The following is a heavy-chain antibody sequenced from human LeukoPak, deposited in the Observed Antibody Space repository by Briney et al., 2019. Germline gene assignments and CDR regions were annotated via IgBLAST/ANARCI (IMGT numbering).Heavy chain of an antibody. D-gene: IGHD6-6*01. CDR2: IANSVSNT. Sequence: PGGSLRLSCAAAGFTSITYCMHSVRQAPGKGLLWVSRIANSVSNTLYADPVRGRFTISRDNAKNTLYLQMNSLRAEDTAIYYCARVRSDYSSSSPPDYWGQGTPVTVSS. CDR1: GFTSITYC. CDR3: ARVRSDYSSSSPPDY. J-gene: IGHJ4*02. V-gene: IGHV3-74*01.